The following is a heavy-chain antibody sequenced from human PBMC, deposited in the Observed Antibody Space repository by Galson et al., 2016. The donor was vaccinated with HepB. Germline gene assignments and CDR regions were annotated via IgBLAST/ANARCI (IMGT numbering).Heavy chain of an antibody. Sequence: SLRLSCAASGFTFRDYAMHWVRQAPGRGLEWVALIAPDTVNIDYADSVRGRFIISHDNAKTTLYLQMNSLRNEDTAVYLCAREPEHSTNWLDPCGPGTPVTVSA. J-gene: IGHJ5*02. CDR2: IAPDTVNI. V-gene: IGHV3-30*04. CDR3: AREPEHSTNWLDP. CDR1: GFTFRDYA.